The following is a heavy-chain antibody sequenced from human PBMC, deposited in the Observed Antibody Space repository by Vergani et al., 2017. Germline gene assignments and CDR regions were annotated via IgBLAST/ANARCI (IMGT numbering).Heavy chain of an antibody. D-gene: IGHD5-24*01. V-gene: IGHV3-23*01. CDR1: GFTFSSYA. CDR2: ISGSGGST. Sequence: EVQLLESGGGLVQPGGSLRLSCAASGFTFSSYAMSWVRQAPGKGLEWVSAISGSGGSTYYADSVKGRFTISRDNSKNKLYLQINSLRAEDTAVYYCAKVGMATIIFDDWGQGTLVTVSS. J-gene: IGHJ4*02. CDR3: AKVGMATIIFDD.